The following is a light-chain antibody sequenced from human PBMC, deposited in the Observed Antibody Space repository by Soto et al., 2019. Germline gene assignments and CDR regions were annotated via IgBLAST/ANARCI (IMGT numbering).Light chain of an antibody. CDR2: GAS. Sequence: EIVLTQSPGTLSLSPGERATLSCRASQSVSSSHLAWYQQKPGQAPRLLIYGASSRATGIPDRFSGSGSGTDFTLTISRLEPEDFAVYYCQQYGSSPMYTCGQGTKLDIK. V-gene: IGKV3-20*01. J-gene: IGKJ2*01. CDR1: QSVSSSH. CDR3: QQYGSSPMYT.